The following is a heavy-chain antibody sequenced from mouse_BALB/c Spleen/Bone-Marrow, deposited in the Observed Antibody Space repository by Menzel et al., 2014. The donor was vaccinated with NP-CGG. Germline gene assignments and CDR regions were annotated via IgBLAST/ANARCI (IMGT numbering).Heavy chain of an antibody. CDR1: GFTFSDYG. CDR3: ARFITTVVVDAMDY. Sequence: EVKLVESGGGLVQPGGSRKLSCAASGFTFSDYGMAWVRQAPGKGHEWVAFISNLAYSIYYADTVTGRFTISRENAKNTLYLEMSSLRSEDTAMYYCARFITTVVVDAMDYWGQGTSVTVSS. J-gene: IGHJ4*01. CDR2: ISNLAYSI. D-gene: IGHD1-1*01. V-gene: IGHV5-15*02.